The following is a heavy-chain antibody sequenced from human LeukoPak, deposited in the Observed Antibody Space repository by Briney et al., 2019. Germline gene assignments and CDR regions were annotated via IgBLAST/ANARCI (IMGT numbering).Heavy chain of an antibody. V-gene: IGHV3-21*01. J-gene: IGHJ3*02. CDR1: GFTFSSYS. D-gene: IGHD3-10*01. CDR3: ASQRSRYGSGSPPFDI. Sequence: PGGSLRLSCAASGFTFSSYSMNWVRQAPGKGLEWVSSISSSSSYIYYADSVKGRFTISRGNAENSLYLQMNSLRAEDTAVYYCASQRSRYGSGSPPFDIWGQGTMVTVSS. CDR2: ISSSSSYI.